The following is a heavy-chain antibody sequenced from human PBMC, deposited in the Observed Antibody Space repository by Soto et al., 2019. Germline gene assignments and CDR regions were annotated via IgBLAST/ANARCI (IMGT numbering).Heavy chain of an antibody. CDR1: GFTFSRYN. V-gene: IGHV3-30*03. CDR2: VSYDGNDK. CDR3: ARDKGVSAQKYYFDY. J-gene: IGHJ4*02. Sequence: QVQLVESGGGVVQPGRSLRLSCVASGFTFSRYNMHWVRQAPGKGPEWVAFVSYDGNDKKYVDSVNGRFTISRDNSKNTLYLQMNSLRAEDTAVYYCARDKGVSAQKYYFDYWGQGTLVTVSS. D-gene: IGHD2-8*01.